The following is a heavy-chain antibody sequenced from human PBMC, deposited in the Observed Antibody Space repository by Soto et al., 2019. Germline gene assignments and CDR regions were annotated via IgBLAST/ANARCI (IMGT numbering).Heavy chain of an antibody. Sequence: ASVKVCCKASGYTFNKYGFNWVRQAPGQGLEWMGRISAFNDYTNLAQKFQGRTTLTTDASTNTAYMELQILRSDDTAMYYCARGRGVVIPAGTPDAFDVWGPRPTVPVS. CDR3: ARGRGVVIPAGTPDAFDV. CDR1: GYTFNKYG. J-gene: IGHJ3*01. D-gene: IGHD6-13*01. CDR2: ISAFNDYT. V-gene: IGHV1-18*01.